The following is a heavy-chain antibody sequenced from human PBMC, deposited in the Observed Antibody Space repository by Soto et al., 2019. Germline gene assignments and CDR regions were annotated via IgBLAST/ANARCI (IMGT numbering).Heavy chain of an antibody. CDR2: IIPIFDTA. CDR3: ARNGTQTGYSYGMDV. J-gene: IGHJ6*02. CDR1: GGTFSDFT. Sequence: QVQLVQSGAELRKPGSSVKVSCKASGGTFSDFTINWVRQAPGQRLEWMGGIIPIFDTANYAEKFQSRVTITADESTSTSFMEVSSLRSEDTAVYYCARNGTQTGYSYGMDVWGQGTMVTVSS. V-gene: IGHV1-69*01. D-gene: IGHD1-1*01.